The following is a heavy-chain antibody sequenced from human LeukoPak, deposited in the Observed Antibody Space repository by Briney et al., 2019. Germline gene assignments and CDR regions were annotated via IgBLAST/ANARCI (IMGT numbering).Heavy chain of an antibody. CDR2: IYTSGST. J-gene: IGHJ5*02. Sequence: SQTLSLTCTVSGGSMSSGSYYWSWIRQPAGKGLEWIGRIYTSGSTNYNPSLKSRVTISVDTSKNQFSLKLSSVTAADTAVYYCARGDYDFWSGHRPAGDWFDPWGQGTLVTVSS. CDR1: GGSMSSGSYY. CDR3: ARGDYDFWSGHRPAGDWFDP. V-gene: IGHV4-61*02. D-gene: IGHD3-3*01.